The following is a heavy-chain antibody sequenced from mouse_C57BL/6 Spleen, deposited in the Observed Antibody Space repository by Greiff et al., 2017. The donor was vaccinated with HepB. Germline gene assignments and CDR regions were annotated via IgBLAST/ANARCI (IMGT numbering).Heavy chain of an antibody. CDR3: AIYYGSSYAY. V-gene: IGHV1-52*01. J-gene: IGHJ3*01. CDR1: GYTFTSYW. D-gene: IGHD1-1*01. CDR2: IDPSDSET. Sequence: QVQLQHPGAELVRPGSSVKLSCKASGYTFTSYWMHWVKQRPIQGLEWIGNIDPSDSETHYNQKFKDKATLTVDKSSSTAYMQLSSLTSEDSAVYYCAIYYGSSYAYWGQGTLVTVSA.